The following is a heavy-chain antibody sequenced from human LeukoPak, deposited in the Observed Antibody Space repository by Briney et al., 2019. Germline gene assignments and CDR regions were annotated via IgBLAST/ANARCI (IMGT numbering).Heavy chain of an antibody. V-gene: IGHV1-46*01. Sequence: GASVKVSCKASGYTFTSYYMHWVRQAPGQGLEWMGIINPSGGSTSYAQKFQGRVTMTRDTSTSTVYVELSSLRSGDTAVYYCARVWQQQLSNRPYYYYGMDVWGQGTTVTVSS. CDR1: GYTFTSYY. J-gene: IGHJ6*02. CDR3: ARVWQQQLSNRPYYYYGMDV. CDR2: INPSGGST. D-gene: IGHD6-13*01.